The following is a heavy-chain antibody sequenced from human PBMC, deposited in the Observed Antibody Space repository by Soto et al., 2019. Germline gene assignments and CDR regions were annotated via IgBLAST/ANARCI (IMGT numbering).Heavy chain of an antibody. CDR2: INSDGSST. J-gene: IGHJ6*02. V-gene: IGHV3-74*01. D-gene: IGHD6-13*01. CDR3: ARSTRYSSSWYYYYGMDV. Sequence: GGSLRLSCAASGFTFSSYWMHWVRQAPGKGLVWVSRINSDGSSTSYADSVKGRFTISRDNAKNTLYLQMNSLRAEDTAVYYCARSTRYSSSWYYYYGMDVWGQGTTVTVSS. CDR1: GFTFSSYW.